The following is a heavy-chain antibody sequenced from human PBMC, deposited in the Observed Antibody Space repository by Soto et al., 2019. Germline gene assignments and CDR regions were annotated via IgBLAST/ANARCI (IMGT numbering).Heavy chain of an antibody. CDR2: IYYSGST. CDR3: ARAGGPYCTNGVCYFMDV. Sequence: SETLSLTCTVSGGSISSYYWSWIRQPPGKGLEWIGYIYYSGSTNYNPSLKSRVTISVDTSKNQFSLKLSSVTAADTAVYYCARAGGPYCTNGVCYFMDVWGQGTTVTSP. CDR1: GGSISSYY. J-gene: IGHJ6*02. D-gene: IGHD2-8*01. V-gene: IGHV4-59*01.